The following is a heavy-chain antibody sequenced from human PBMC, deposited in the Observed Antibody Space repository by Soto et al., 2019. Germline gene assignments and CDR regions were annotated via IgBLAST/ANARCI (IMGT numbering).Heavy chain of an antibody. CDR1: GFTFSSYS. J-gene: IGHJ4*02. V-gene: IGHV3-21*01. CDR2: ISSSSSYI. CDR3: ARDALVGATQYYFDY. Sequence: ESGGGLVKPGGSLRLSCAASGFTFSSYSMNWVRQAPGKGLEWVSSISSSSSYIYYADSVKGRFTISRDNAKNSLYLQMNSLRAEDTAVYYCARDALVGATQYYFDYWGQGTLVTVSS. D-gene: IGHD1-26*01.